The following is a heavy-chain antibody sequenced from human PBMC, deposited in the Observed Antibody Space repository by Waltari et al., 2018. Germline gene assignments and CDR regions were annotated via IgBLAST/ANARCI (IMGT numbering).Heavy chain of an antibody. CDR1: GYTFTSYA. J-gene: IGHJ3*02. D-gene: IGHD2-15*01. V-gene: IGHV7-4-1*02. CDR2: TNTNTGNP. Sequence: QVQLVQSGSELKKPGASVKVSYKASGYTFTSYAMNWVRQAPGQGLEWMGWTNTNTGNPTYAQGFTGRFVFSLDTSGSTAYLQISSLKAEDTAVYYCARRWKLSLRDAFDIWGQGTMVTVSS. CDR3: ARRWKLSLRDAFDI.